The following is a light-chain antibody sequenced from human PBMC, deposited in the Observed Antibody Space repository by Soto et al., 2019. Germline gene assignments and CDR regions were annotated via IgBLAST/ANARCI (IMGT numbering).Light chain of an antibody. CDR3: QQYNSLWT. Sequence: DIKMTQSPSTLSATAGYIVIITCRASQSISSWLAWYQQKPGKAPKLLIYDASSLESGVPSRFSGSGSGTEFTLTISSLQPDDFATYYCQQYNSLWTFGQGTKVDI. CDR2: DAS. CDR1: QSISSW. V-gene: IGKV1-5*01. J-gene: IGKJ1*01.